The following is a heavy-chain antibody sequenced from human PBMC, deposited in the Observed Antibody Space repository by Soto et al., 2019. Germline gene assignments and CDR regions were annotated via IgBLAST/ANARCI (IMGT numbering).Heavy chain of an antibody. CDR2: ILSKAGNYAT. CDR1: GFIFSGSA. Sequence: EVQLVESGGGLVQPGGSLKLSCAASGFIFSGSAVHWVRQAAGKGQEWVGRILSKAGNYATAYPGSMNGRFTISRDDSENTAFLQMNSMKTENTAVYYWIRGGSPYYYDYWGQGTLVAVSS. J-gene: IGHJ4*02. CDR3: IRGGSPYYYDY. V-gene: IGHV3-73*01.